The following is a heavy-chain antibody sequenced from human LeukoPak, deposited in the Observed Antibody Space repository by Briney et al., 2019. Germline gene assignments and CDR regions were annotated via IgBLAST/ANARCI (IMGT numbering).Heavy chain of an antibody. V-gene: IGHV4-34*01. D-gene: IGHD3-10*01. Sequence: PSATLFLPCGVSGGSFTDNFLGWIRQIPGKGVEWIGEVNHRGTINYNPSLKSRVAISVDTSKNQFSLKLSSVTAADTAVYYCARLHLWPENWFDSWGPGTLVTVTS. CDR1: GGSFTDNF. J-gene: IGHJ5*01. CDR2: VNHRGTI. CDR3: ARLHLWPENWFDS.